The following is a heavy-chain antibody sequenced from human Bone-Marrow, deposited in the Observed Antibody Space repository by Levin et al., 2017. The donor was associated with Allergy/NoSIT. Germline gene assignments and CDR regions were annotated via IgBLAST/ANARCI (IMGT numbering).Heavy chain of an antibody. CDR3: AKDGQFGGWSYYYYHGMDV. V-gene: IGHV3-9*01. Sequence: GGSLRLSCAASGFTFEDYSMHWVRQAPEKGLEWVAGISWNGASTDYGDSVKGRFTISRDNAKNSLYLQINSLKSEDTALYYCAKDGQFGGWSYYYYHGMDVWGQGTTVTVS. J-gene: IGHJ6*02. D-gene: IGHD3-16*01. CDR1: GFTFEDYS. CDR2: ISWNGAST.